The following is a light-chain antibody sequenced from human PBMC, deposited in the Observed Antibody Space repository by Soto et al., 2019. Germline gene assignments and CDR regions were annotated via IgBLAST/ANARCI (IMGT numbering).Light chain of an antibody. CDR3: QQSYSTSIT. CDR1: QSISSY. Sequence: DIQMTHSPSSLSASVGDRVTITCRASQSISSYLNWYQQKQGKAPKLLIYAASSLQSGVPSRFSGSGSGTDFTLTISSLQPEDFATYYCQQSYSTSITFGQGTRLEIK. V-gene: IGKV1-39*01. CDR2: AAS. J-gene: IGKJ5*01.